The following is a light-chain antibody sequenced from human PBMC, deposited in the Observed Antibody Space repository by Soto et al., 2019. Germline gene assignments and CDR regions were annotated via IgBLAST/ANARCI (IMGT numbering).Light chain of an antibody. V-gene: IGKV3-20*01. CDR3: QQYGSSPRT. J-gene: IGKJ1*01. CDR1: QSVTSSY. CDR2: DAS. Sequence: EIVLTQSPATLSSSPGERATLSCRASQSVTSSYVAWYHQKPGQAPRLLIYDASNRAAVIPDRFSGSGSGTDFTLTISRLEPEDFAVYYCQQYGSSPRTFGRGTKVEIK.